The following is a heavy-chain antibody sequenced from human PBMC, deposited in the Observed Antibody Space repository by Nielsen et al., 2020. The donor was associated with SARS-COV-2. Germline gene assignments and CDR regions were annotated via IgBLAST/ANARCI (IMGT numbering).Heavy chain of an antibody. J-gene: IGHJ5*02. CDR1: GFTFSSYA. D-gene: IGHD2-15*01. V-gene: IGHV3-30-3*01. CDR2: ISYDGSNK. CDR3: ARGYCSGGSCYGGGFDP. Sequence: GSLRLSCAASGFTFSSYAMHWVRQAPGKGLEWVAVISYDGSNKYYADSVKGRFTISRDNSKNTLYLQMNSLRAEDTAVYYCARGYCSGGSCYGGGFDPWGQGTLVTVSS.